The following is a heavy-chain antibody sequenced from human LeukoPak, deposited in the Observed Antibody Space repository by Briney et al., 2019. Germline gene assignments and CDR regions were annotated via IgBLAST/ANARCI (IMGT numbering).Heavy chain of an antibody. Sequence: PGGSLRLSCAASGFTFSSYSMNWVRQAPGKGPVWVSRINSDGTSTSYADSVKGRFTISRDNAKNTLYLQMNSLRAEDTAVYYCARDSWGFWGQGTMVTVSS. V-gene: IGHV3-74*01. J-gene: IGHJ3*01. CDR3: ARDSWGF. D-gene: IGHD3-16*01. CDR2: INSDGTST. CDR1: GFTFSSYS.